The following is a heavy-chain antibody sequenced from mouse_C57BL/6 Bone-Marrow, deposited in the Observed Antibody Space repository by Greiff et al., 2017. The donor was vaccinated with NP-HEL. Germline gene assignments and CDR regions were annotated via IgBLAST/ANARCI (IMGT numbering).Heavy chain of an antibody. Sequence: VKLMESGPELVKPGASVKLSCKASGYTFTSYDINWVKQRPGQGLEWIGWIYPRDGSTKYNEKFKGKATLTVDTSSSTAYMELHSLTSEDSAVYFCARSSLLYYGSSCDYWGQGTTLTVSS. CDR1: GYTFTSYD. V-gene: IGHV1-85*01. J-gene: IGHJ2*01. CDR2: IYPRDGST. D-gene: IGHD1-1*01. CDR3: ARSSLLYYGSSCDY.